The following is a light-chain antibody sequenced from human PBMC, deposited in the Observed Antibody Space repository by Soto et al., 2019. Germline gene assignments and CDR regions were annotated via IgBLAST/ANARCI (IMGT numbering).Light chain of an antibody. CDR3: ATWDDSLSGCV. V-gene: IGLV1-44*01. CDR2: SDN. J-gene: IGLJ3*02. Sequence: QAVVTQPPSASGTPGQRVTISCSGSTSNIRSNTVNWYQQVPGTAPKLLIHSDNLRPSGVPDRFSGSKSGTSASLAISGLQSEDEADYYCATWDDSLSGCVFGEGTKLTVL. CDR1: TSNIRSNT.